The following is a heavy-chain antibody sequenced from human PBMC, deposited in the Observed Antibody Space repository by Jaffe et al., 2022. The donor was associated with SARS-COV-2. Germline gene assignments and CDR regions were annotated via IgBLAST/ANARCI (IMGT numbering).Heavy chain of an antibody. Sequence: QVQLVQSGAEVKKPGASVKVSCKASGYTFTGYYMHWVRQAPGQGLEWMGWINPNSGGTNYAQKFQGWVTMTRDTSISTAYMELSRLRSDDTAVYYCARERYCSGGSCNRAFDIWGQGTMVTVSS. V-gene: IGHV1-2*04. CDR1: GYTFTGYY. J-gene: IGHJ3*02. CDR2: INPNSGGT. CDR3: ARERYCSGGSCNRAFDI. D-gene: IGHD2-15*01.